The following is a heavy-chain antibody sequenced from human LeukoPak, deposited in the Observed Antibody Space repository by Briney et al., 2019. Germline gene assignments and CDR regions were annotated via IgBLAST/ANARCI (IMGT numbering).Heavy chain of an antibody. D-gene: IGHD3-22*01. CDR1: GFTFSSYA. V-gene: IGHV3-30-3*01. Sequence: PGGSLRLSCAASGFTFSSYAMHWVRQAPGKGLEWVAVISYDGSNKYYADSVKGRFTISRDNSKNTLYLQMNSLRAEDTAVYYCARVGVNYYDSSGYYGPGYYFDYWGQGTLVTVSS. CDR3: ARVGVNYYDSSGYYGPGYYFDY. CDR2: ISYDGSNK. J-gene: IGHJ4*02.